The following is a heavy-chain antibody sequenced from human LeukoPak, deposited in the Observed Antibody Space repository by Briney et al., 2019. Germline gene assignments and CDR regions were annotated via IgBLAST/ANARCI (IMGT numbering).Heavy chain of an antibody. D-gene: IGHD3-10*01. J-gene: IGHJ6*03. CDR1: GYTFTSYD. V-gene: IGHV1-2*02. CDR2: INPNSGGT. Sequence: GASVKVSCKASGYTFTSYDINWVRQATGQGLEWMGWINPNSGGTNYAQKFQGRVTMTRDTSISTAYMELSRLRSDDTAVYYCAKEHENSLLWFGERYMDVWGKGTTVTISS. CDR3: AKEHENSLLWFGERYMDV.